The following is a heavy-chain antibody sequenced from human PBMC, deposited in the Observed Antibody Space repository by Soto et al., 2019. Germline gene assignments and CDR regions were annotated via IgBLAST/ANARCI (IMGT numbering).Heavy chain of an antibody. CDR3: ARDSGPLWFGDLGWDAFDI. CDR1: GFTFSDYY. Sequence: GGSLRLSCAASGFTFSDYYMSWIRQAPGKGLEWVSYISSSGSTIYYADSVKGRFTISRDNAKNSLYLQMNSLRAEDTAVYYCARDSGPLWFGDLGWDAFDIWGQGTMVTVSS. J-gene: IGHJ3*02. D-gene: IGHD3-10*01. CDR2: ISSSGSTI. V-gene: IGHV3-11*01.